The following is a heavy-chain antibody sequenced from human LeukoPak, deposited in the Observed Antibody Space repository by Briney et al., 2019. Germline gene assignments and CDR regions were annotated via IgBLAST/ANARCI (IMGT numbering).Heavy chain of an antibody. CDR2: ISYDGSNK. CDR1: GFTFSSYA. CDR3: ARRATTERGHSYGLDF. Sequence: GRSLRLSCAASGFTFSSYAMHWVRQAPGKGLEWVAVISYDGSNKYYADSVKGRFTISRDNSKNTLYLQMNSLRAEDTAVYYCARRATTERGHSYGLDFWGQGTLVTVSS. D-gene: IGHD5-18*01. V-gene: IGHV3-30*04. J-gene: IGHJ4*02.